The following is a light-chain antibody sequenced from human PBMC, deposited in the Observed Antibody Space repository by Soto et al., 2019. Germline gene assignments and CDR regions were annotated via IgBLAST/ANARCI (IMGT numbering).Light chain of an antibody. J-gene: IGKJ1*01. CDR1: QSVISN. V-gene: IGKV3-20*01. CDR2: GAS. Sequence: EIVLTQSPATLSLSPGERATLSCRASQSVISNLAWYQQKPGQAPRLLIYGASSRATGIPDRFIGGGSGTDFTLTISRLEPEDFAVYYCQQCGSLPGTFGQGTKVDIK. CDR3: QQCGSLPGT.